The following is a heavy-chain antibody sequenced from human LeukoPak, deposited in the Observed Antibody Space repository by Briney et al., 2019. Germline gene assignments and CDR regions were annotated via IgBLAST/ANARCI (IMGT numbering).Heavy chain of an antibody. D-gene: IGHD3-9*01. J-gene: IGHJ3*02. V-gene: IGHV5-51*01. CDR2: IYPGDSDT. CDR1: GYSFINYD. Sequence: KVSCKASGYSFINYDIHWVRQMPGKGLEWMGIIYPGDSDTRYSPSFQGQVTISADKSISTAYLQWSSLKASDTAMYYCARQAQGNVLRYFDWSDAFDIWGQGTMVTVSS. CDR3: ARQAQGNVLRYFDWSDAFDI.